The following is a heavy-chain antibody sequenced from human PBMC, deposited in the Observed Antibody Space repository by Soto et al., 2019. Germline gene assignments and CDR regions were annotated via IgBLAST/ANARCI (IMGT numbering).Heavy chain of an antibody. J-gene: IGHJ3*01. D-gene: IGHD5-12*01. CDR3: VREGRGYIDF. CDR1: GFIFTNYA. Sequence: GSLRLSCAASGFIFTNYAMNWVRQAPGKGLEWVSVIGGRGNSAYYADSVQGRFTISRDNSKNTLSLQMSSLTADDTAIYYCVREGRGYIDFWGRGPLVTVS. V-gene: IGHV3-23*01. CDR2: IGGRGNSA.